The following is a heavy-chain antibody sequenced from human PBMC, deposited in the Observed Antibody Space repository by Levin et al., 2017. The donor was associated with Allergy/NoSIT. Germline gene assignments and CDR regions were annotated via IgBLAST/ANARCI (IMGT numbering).Heavy chain of an antibody. CDR3: AKGGLGAAGTYYYMDV. D-gene: IGHD6-13*01. V-gene: IGHV3-23*01. CDR1: GFTFSSYA. J-gene: IGHJ6*03. CDR2: ISGSGGST. Sequence: GGSLRLSCAASGFTFSSYAMSWVRQAPGKGLEWVSAISGSGGSTYYADSVKGRFTISRDNSKNTLYLQMNSLRAEDTAVYYCAKGGLGAAGTYYYMDVWGKGTTVTVSS.